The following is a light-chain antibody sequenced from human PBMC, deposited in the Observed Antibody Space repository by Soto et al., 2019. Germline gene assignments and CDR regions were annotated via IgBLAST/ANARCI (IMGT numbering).Light chain of an antibody. CDR3: QQDKTWSEYT. CDR1: QNVGYD. Sequence: EMVMTQSPATLSVSPGEGATLSCRASQNVGYDLAWYQQKPGQAPRLLIFRTSTRVTGIPARFSGSGSGTEFTLTSTSLQSEDFSVYYCQQDKTWSEYTVGQGTKLEI. J-gene: IGKJ2*01. V-gene: IGKV3-15*01. CDR2: RTS.